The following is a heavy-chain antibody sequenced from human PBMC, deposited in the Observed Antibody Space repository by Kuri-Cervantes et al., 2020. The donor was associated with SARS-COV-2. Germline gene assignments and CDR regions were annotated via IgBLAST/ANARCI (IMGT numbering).Heavy chain of an antibody. CDR2: IYHSGST. J-gene: IGHJ3*02. V-gene: IGHV4-4*02. CDR3: ARDTGYCGGDCSAFDI. Sequence: SETLSLTCAVSGGSISSSNWWSWVRQPPGKGLEWIGEIYHSGSTNYNPSLKSRVTISVDKSKNQFSLKLNSVTAADTAVYYGARDTGYCGGDCSAFDIWGQGTMVTVSS. CDR1: GGSISSSNW. D-gene: IGHD2-21*02.